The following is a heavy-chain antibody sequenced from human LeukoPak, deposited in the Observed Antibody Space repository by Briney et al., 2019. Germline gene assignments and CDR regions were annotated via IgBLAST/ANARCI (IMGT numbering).Heavy chain of an antibody. J-gene: IGHJ6*03. D-gene: IGHD2-8*02. CDR3: ARGPALVGYWYYYMDV. Sequence: GGSLRLSCAASGFTFSSYWMSWVRQAPGKGLEWVANIKQDGSEKYYVDSVKGRFTISRDNAKNSLYLQMNSLRAEDTAVYYCARGPALVGYWYYYMDVWGKGTTVTVSS. CDR1: GFTFSSYW. CDR2: IKQDGSEK. V-gene: IGHV3-7*03.